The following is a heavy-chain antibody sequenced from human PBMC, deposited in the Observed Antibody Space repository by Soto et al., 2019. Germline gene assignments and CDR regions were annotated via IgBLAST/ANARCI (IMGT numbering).Heavy chain of an antibody. D-gene: IGHD1-20*01. Sequence: GGSLRLSCAASGFTFSGYAMSWVRQAPGKGLEWVSTISDNGDTTYFADSVKGRFTISRDNSKNTLYLQMNSLRAEDTAVYYCAKEYGSNWYEALDYGGQGTLVTVSS. CDR2: ISDNGDTT. CDR3: AKEYGSNWYEALDY. V-gene: IGHV3-23*01. CDR1: GFTFSGYA. J-gene: IGHJ4*02.